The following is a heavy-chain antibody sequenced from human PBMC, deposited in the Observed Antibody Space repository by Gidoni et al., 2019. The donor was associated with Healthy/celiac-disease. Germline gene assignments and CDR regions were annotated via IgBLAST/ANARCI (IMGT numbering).Heavy chain of an antibody. V-gene: IGHV3-23*01. Sequence: EVTLLESGGGLVQPGGSLRLYCPDYGFTFRNYAIRWVRQATGTGLEWVSAISGGVGSTYYADSVKGRFTISRDNSKNTLYLQMNSLRAEDTAVYYCAKDDSIFGVVIGGYWGQGTLVTVSS. CDR2: ISGGVGST. CDR3: AKDDSIFGVVIGGY. J-gene: IGHJ4*02. CDR1: GFTFRNYA. D-gene: IGHD3-3*01.